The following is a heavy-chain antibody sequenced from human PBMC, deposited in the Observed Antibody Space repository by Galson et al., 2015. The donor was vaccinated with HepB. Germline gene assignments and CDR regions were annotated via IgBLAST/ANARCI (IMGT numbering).Heavy chain of an antibody. CDR3: ARDFEVTTVGYFYH. D-gene: IGHD4-11*01. V-gene: IGHV3-23*01. J-gene: IGHJ1*01. Sequence: SLRLSCAASGFTFSSYAINWVRQAPGKGLEWVSAISGNGYTTYYADSVKGRFTISRDNSRNTLYLQMNRLRAEDAAVYYCARDFEVTTVGYFYHWGQGTLVTVSS. CDR1: GFTFSSYA. CDR2: ISGNGYTT.